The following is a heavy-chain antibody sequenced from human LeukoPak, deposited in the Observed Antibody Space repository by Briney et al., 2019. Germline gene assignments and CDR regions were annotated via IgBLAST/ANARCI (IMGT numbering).Heavy chain of an antibody. CDR3: ANDKGTYSNGHPFDH. CDR2: ISRNSGDI. Sequence: GGSLRLSCAASGFTFDDYAMHWVRQAPGKGLECVSGISRNSGDIDYADSVKGRFTISRDNAKNSLYLQMNSLRPEDTALYYCANDKGTYSNGHPFDHWGQGILVTASS. CDR1: GFTFDDYA. D-gene: IGHD6-25*01. J-gene: IGHJ4*02. V-gene: IGHV3-9*01.